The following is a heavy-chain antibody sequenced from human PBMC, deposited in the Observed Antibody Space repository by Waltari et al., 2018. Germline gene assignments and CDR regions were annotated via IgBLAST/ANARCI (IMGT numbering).Heavy chain of an antibody. J-gene: IGHJ3*02. V-gene: IGHV4-59*01. CDR3: ARGSSSGWGADAFDI. CDR1: GGSISSYS. CDR2: IYYSGST. Sequence: QVQLQESGSGLVKPSETLSLTCTVSGGSISSYSWRWIRQPPGKGLEWIGYIYYSGSTNYNPSLKSRVTISVDTSKNQFSLKLSSVTAADTAVYYCARGSSSGWGADAFDIWGQGTMVTVSS. D-gene: IGHD6-19*01.